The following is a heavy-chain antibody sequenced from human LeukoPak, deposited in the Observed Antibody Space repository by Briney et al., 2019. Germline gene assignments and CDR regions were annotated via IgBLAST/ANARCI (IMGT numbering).Heavy chain of an antibody. J-gene: IGHJ4*02. CDR1: GFTFSSYA. CDR3: ARGAPLRYSYGYAWDYFDY. Sequence: GGSLRLSCAASGFTFSSYAMHWVRQAPGKGLEWVAVISYDGSNKYYADSVKGRFTISRDNSKNTLYLQVNSLRAEDTAVYYCARGAPLRYSYGYAWDYFDYWGQGTLVTVSS. V-gene: IGHV3-30*04. D-gene: IGHD5-18*01. CDR2: ISYDGSNK.